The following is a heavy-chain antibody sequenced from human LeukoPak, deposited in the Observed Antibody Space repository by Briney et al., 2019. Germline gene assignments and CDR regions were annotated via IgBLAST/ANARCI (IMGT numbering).Heavy chain of an antibody. CDR2: MNPNSGNT. CDR1: GYTFTSYD. CDR3: ARDSSGWYHWFDP. D-gene: IGHD6-19*01. Sequence: ASVKVSCKASGYTFTSYDINWVRQATGQGLEWMGWMNPNSGNTDYAQKFQGRLTITRNTSISTAYMELSSLRSEDTAVYYCARDSSGWYHWFDPWSQGTLVTVSS. J-gene: IGHJ5*02. V-gene: IGHV1-8*01.